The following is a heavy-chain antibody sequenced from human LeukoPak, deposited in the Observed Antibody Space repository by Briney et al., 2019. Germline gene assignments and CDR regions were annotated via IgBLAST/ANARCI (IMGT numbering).Heavy chain of an antibody. Sequence: GGSLRLSCAASGFTFSDYYMSWIRQAPGKGLEWVSYISSSGSTIYYADSVKGRFTISRGNAKNSLYPQMNSLRAEDTAVYYCARAAPTYCSGGSCYSDAFDIWGQGTMVTVSS. V-gene: IGHV3-11*01. CDR2: ISSSGSTI. CDR1: GFTFSDYY. CDR3: ARAAPTYCSGGSCYSDAFDI. D-gene: IGHD2-15*01. J-gene: IGHJ3*02.